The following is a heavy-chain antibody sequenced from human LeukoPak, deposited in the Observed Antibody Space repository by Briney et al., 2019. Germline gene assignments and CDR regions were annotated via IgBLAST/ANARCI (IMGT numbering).Heavy chain of an antibody. D-gene: IGHD6-19*01. CDR3: VRGRYSSGWYKDKNWFDP. J-gene: IGHJ5*02. Sequence: PSETLSLTCAVSGVSISRGGYAWNWIRQPPGKGLEWIAHIYHSGTTYYNPSLKSRATISVDTSKNQFSLKLSSVTAADTAVYYCVRGRYSSGWYKDKNWFDPWGQGTRVTVSS. CDR1: GVSISRGGYA. CDR2: IYHSGTT. V-gene: IGHV4-30-4*07.